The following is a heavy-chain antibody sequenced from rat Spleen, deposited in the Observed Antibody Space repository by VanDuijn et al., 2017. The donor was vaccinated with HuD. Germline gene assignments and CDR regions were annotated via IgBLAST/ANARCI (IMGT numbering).Heavy chain of an antibody. CDR3: GRAATEGLDY. D-gene: IGHD1-11*01. CDR2: ISYDDSST. V-gene: IGHV5-29*01. J-gene: IGHJ2*01. CDR1: GFTFSDYY. Sequence: EVQLVESDGGLVQPGRSLKLSCAASGFTFSDYYMAWVRQAPTKGLEWVATISYDDSSTYYRDSVKGRFTISRDNTRNTLYLQMNKLGSEDTAIYYCGRAATEGLDYWGQGVMVTVSS.